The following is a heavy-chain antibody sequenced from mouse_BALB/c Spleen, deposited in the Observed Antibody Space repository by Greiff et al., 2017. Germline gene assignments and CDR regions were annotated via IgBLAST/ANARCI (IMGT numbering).Heavy chain of an antibody. CDR2: IYPGDGDT. Sequence: QVQLKESGPELVKPGASVKISCKASGYAFSSSWMNWVKQRPGQGLEWIGRIYPGDGDTNYNGKFKGKATLTADKSSSTAYMQLSSLTSVDSAVYFCAIYYGSPWFAYWGQGTLVTVSA. CDR3: AIYYGSPWFAY. J-gene: IGHJ3*01. CDR1: GYAFSSSW. V-gene: IGHV1-82*01. D-gene: IGHD1-1*01.